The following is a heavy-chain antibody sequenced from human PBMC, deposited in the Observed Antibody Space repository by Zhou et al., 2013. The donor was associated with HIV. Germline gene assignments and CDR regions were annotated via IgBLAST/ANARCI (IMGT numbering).Heavy chain of an antibody. CDR2: ISAYNGNT. V-gene: IGHV1-18*01. CDR3: ARDESGGWEPDAFDI. CDR1: GYTFTSYG. D-gene: IGHD1-26*01. Sequence: QLQLVQSGAEVKKPGASLKVSCKASGYTFTSYGISWVRQAPGQGLEWMGWISAYNGNTNYAQKLQGRVTMTTDTSTRTAYMXLRSLRSDDTAVYYCARDESGGWEPDAFDIWGQGTMVTVSS. J-gene: IGHJ3*02.